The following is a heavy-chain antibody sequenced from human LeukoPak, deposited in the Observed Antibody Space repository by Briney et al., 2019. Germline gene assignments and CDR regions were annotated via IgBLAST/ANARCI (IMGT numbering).Heavy chain of an antibody. V-gene: IGHV3-23*01. Sequence: PGGSLRLSCAASGFTFSSYAMSWVRQAPGKGLEWVSAISGSGGSTYYADSVKGRFTISRDNSENTLYLQMNSLRAEDTAVYYCAKLQTTVTTGGWFDPWGQGTLVTVSS. CDR2: ISGSGGST. J-gene: IGHJ5*02. CDR3: AKLQTTVTTGGWFDP. D-gene: IGHD4-17*01. CDR1: GFTFSSYA.